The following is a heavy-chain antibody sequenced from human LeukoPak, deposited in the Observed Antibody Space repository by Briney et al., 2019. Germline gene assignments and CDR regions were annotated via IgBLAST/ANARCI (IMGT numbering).Heavy chain of an antibody. D-gene: IGHD5-12*01. J-gene: IGHJ6*02. CDR2: ISAYNGNT. V-gene: IGHV1-18*01. Sequence: ASVKVSCKASGYTFTSYGISWVRQAPGQGLEWMGWISAYNGNTNYAQKLQGRVAMTTDTSTSTAYMELRSLRSDDTAVYYCAGGIVATRNYYYYGMDVWGQGTTVTVSS. CDR1: GYTFTSYG. CDR3: AGGIVATRNYYYYGMDV.